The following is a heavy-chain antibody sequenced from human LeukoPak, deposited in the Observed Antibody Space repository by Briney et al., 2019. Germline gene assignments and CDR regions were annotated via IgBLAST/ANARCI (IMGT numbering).Heavy chain of an antibody. V-gene: IGHV3-9*01. D-gene: IGHD4-11*01. J-gene: IGHJ4*02. Sequence: GRSLRLSCAASGFTFDDYAMHWVRQAPGKGLEWVSGISWNSGSIGYADSVKGRFTISRDNAKNSLYLQMNSLRAEDTAVYYCAKDLYSPGGYWGQGTLVTVSS. CDR2: ISWNSGSI. CDR1: GFTFDDYA. CDR3: AKDLYSPGGY.